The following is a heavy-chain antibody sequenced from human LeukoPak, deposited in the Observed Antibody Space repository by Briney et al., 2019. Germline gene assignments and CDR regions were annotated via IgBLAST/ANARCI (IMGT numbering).Heavy chain of an antibody. V-gene: IGHV3-9*01. D-gene: IGHD6-13*01. J-gene: IGHJ3*02. CDR1: GFTFDDYA. CDR3: AKVLYSSSWYDAFDI. Sequence: PGGSLRLSCAASGFTFDDYAMHWVRQAPGKGLEWVSGISWNSGSIGYADSVKGRFTISRDNAKNSLYLQMNSLRAEDTALYYCAKVLYSSSWYDAFDIWGQGTMVTVSS. CDR2: ISWNSGSI.